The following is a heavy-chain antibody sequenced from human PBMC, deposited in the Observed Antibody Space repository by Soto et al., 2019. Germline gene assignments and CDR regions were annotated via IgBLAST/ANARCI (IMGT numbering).Heavy chain of an antibody. Sequence: EVQMLESGGGLVQPGGSLRLSCEGSGFTSSNHVMSWVRQAPGKGLEWVSSISGSGGSTYYADSVKGRFTISRDNSKNTLYLQMNSLRVEDTAVYYCAKDLYSGSYYWFDYWGQGTLVTVSS. CDR3: AKDLYSGSYYWFDY. D-gene: IGHD1-26*01. CDR2: ISGSGGST. J-gene: IGHJ4*02. V-gene: IGHV3-23*01. CDR1: GFTSSNHV.